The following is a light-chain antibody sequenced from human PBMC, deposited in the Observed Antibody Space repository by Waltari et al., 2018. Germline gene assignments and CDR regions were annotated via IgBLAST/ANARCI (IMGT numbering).Light chain of an antibody. V-gene: IGLV1-40*01. CDR3: QSYDSKLSGYV. CDR1: SSNLGAGDD. CDR2: ANA. J-gene: IGLJ1*01. Sequence: QSVLTQPPSVSVAPGQRVPVSCPGSSSNLGAGDDVPWYQQAPGTAPKLLIFANANRPSGVPDRFSGSRSGTSASLAITGLQADDEADYSCQSYDSKLSGYVFGTGTKVIVL.